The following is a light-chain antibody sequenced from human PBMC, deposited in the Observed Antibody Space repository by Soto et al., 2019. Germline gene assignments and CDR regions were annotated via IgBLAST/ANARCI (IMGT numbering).Light chain of an antibody. CDR2: GAS. CDR1: QSVTSSY. V-gene: IGKV3-20*01. Sequence: EIVLTQSPGTLSLSPGERATLSCRASQSVTSSYLAWYQQKPGQAPRLLIYGASSRATGIPDRFRGSGSGADFTLTSTRVEPEDFAVYYCQQYGTSPYTCGPGTKVDI. J-gene: IGKJ3*01. CDR3: QQYGTSPYT.